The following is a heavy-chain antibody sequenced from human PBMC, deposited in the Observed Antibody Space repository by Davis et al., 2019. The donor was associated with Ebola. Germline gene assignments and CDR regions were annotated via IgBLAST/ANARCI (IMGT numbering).Heavy chain of an antibody. V-gene: IGHV1-46*01. CDR2: INPSGGST. CDR1: GYTSTSYY. CDR3: ASDSKYYYGMDV. Sequence: ASVKVSCKASGYTSTSYYMHWVRQAPGQGLEWMGIINPSGGSTSYAQKFQGRVTITADKSTSTAYMELSSLRSEDTAVYYCASDSKYYYGMDVWGQGTTVTVSS. J-gene: IGHJ6*02.